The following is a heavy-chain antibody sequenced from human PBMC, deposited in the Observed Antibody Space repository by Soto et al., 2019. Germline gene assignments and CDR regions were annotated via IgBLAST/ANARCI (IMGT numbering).Heavy chain of an antibody. Sequence: PSETLSLTCTVSGGSINNYYWSWSRQPPGRGLEWMGYIYYSGSTDYNPSLKSRLTISVDTSKNQFSLKLSSVTAADTAVYYCARVADSSGWSRGGDYFDHWGQGTLVTVSS. CDR3: ARVADSSGWSRGGDYFDH. J-gene: IGHJ4*02. CDR2: IYYSGST. CDR1: GGSINNYY. V-gene: IGHV4-59*01. D-gene: IGHD6-19*01.